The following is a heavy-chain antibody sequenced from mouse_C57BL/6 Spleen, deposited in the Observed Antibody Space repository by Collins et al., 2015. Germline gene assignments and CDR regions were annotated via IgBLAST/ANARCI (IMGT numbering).Heavy chain of an antibody. V-gene: IGHV1-55*01. CDR2: IYPGSGST. CDR3: ARGTTVASAMDY. D-gene: IGHD1-1*01. CDR1: GYTFTSYW. J-gene: IGHJ4*01. Sequence: QVQLQQPGAELVEPGASVKMSCKASGYTFTSYWITWVKQRPGQGLEWIGDIYPGSGSTNYNEKFKSKATLTVDTSSSTAYMQLSSLTSEDSAVYYCARGTTVASAMDYWGQGTSVTVSS.